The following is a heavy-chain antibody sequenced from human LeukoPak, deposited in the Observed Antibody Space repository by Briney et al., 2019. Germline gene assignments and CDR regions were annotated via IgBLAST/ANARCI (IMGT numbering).Heavy chain of an antibody. Sequence: GGSLRLSCAASGFTFNSYAIHWVRQAPGKGLEWVAVISYDGSNKYYAESVKGRSTISRDNSKNTLYLQLNSLRPDDTAVYYCARDQLAYSGYDTLFDYWGQGTLVTVSS. V-gene: IGHV3-30*04. D-gene: IGHD5-12*01. CDR3: ARDQLAYSGYDTLFDY. CDR1: GFTFNSYA. J-gene: IGHJ4*02. CDR2: ISYDGSNK.